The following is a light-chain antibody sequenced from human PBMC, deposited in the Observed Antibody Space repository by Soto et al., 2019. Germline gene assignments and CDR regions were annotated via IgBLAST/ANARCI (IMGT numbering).Light chain of an antibody. V-gene: IGKV4-1*01. CDR1: QSIFFSSTNKND. CDR3: QQFYDSPPT. Sequence: DIVMTQSPDSLAVSLGERATINCKSSQSIFFSSTNKNDLAWYQQRPGQPPKVIISWASTREVGVPDRFSGSGSGTHFTLTISSLQAEDVAVYYCQQFYDSPPTFGQGTKVEIK. CDR2: WAS. J-gene: IGKJ1*01.